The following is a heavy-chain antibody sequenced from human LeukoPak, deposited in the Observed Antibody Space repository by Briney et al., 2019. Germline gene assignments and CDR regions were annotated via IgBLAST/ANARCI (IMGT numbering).Heavy chain of an antibody. CDR2: IIPIFGTA. Sequence: ASVKVSCKASGGTFTSNAISWVRQAPGQGLEWMGGIIPIFGTANYAQKFQGRVTITADESTSTAYMELSSLISEDTAVYYCARLAAAGLSVDYWGQGTLVTVSS. D-gene: IGHD6-13*01. V-gene: IGHV1-69*13. CDR1: GGTFTSNA. CDR3: ARLAAAGLSVDY. J-gene: IGHJ4*02.